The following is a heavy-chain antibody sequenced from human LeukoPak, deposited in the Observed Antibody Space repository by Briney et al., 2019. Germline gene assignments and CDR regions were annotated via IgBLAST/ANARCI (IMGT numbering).Heavy chain of an antibody. D-gene: IGHD5-24*01. CDR1: GFTFSKCG. CDR2: LSASGGST. J-gene: IGHJ4*02. CDR3: AKTRGDGYKDSFDY. V-gene: IGHV3-23*01. Sequence: PGGTLRLSCAASGFTFSKCGMSWVRQAPGKGLEWVSVLSASGGSTYYADSVKGRFTISRDNSKNTLYLQMKSLRAEDTAVYYCAKTRGDGYKDSFDYWGQGTLVTVSS.